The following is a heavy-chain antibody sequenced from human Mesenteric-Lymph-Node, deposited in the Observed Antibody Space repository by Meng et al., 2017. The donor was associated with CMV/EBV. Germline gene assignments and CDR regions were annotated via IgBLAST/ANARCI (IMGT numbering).Heavy chain of an antibody. CDR1: GFSLSTSGMC. CDR2: IDWDDDK. V-gene: IGHV2-70*20. J-gene: IGHJ6*02. Sequence: SGPTLVKPTQTLTLTCTFSGFSLSTSGMCVSWVRQPPGKALEWLALIDWDDDKYYSTSLKTRLTISKDTSKNQVVLTMTNMDPVDTATYYCARIRASIAAPHYYYYYGMDVWGQGTTVTVSS. CDR3: ARIRASIAAPHYYYYYGMDV. D-gene: IGHD6-6*01.